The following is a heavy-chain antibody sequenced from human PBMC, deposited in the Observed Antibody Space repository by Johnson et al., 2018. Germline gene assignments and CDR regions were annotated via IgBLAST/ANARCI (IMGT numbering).Heavy chain of an antibody. J-gene: IGHJ6*01. V-gene: IGHV3-13*01. D-gene: IGHD2-15*01. CDR2: SGTAGDT. CDR1: GFTFGTYD. Sequence: VQLVESGGGLVQPGGSLRLSCVASGFTFGTYDMYWVRQATGKGLEWVSATSGTAGDTYYADSVKGRFTISRDNAKNSLYLQMNSLRAEDTAVYYCARAPSLGYCSGGSCYPYQYY. CDR3: ARAPSLGYCSGGSCYPYQYY.